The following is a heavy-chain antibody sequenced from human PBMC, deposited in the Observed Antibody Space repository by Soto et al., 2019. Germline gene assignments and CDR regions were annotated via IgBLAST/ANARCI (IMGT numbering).Heavy chain of an antibody. D-gene: IGHD6-13*01. Sequence: SVKVSCKASGGTFSSYAISWVRQAPGQGLEWMGGIIPIFGTANYAQKFQGRVTITADESTSTAYMELSSLRSEDTAVYYCARGSPVFIAAAGRDYFDYWGQGTLVTVSS. CDR2: IIPIFGTA. CDR3: ARGSPVFIAAAGRDYFDY. J-gene: IGHJ4*02. CDR1: GGTFSSYA. V-gene: IGHV1-69*13.